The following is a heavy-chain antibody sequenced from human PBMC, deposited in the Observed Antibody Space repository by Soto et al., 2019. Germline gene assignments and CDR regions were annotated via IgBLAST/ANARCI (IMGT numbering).Heavy chain of an antibody. Sequence: QVQLQESGPRLVKPSETLSLTCTVSGDSISSYYWNWIRQPPGKGLEWIGYIYYTGSTNYNPSLKGRVTISVDTSKNQFSLKLSSVTAADTDVYYCARDSYGMDVWGQGTTVTVSS. J-gene: IGHJ6*02. CDR3: ARDSYGMDV. V-gene: IGHV4-59*01. CDR2: IYYTGST. CDR1: GDSISSYY.